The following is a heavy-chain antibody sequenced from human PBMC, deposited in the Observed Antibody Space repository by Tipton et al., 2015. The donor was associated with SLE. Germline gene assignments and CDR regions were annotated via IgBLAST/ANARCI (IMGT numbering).Heavy chain of an antibody. CDR2: IYDRGTT. D-gene: IGHD2-8*01. Sequence: TLSLTCTVSGGSMSSYCWSWIRQSPRKGLEWIGYIYDRGTTNYNPPLMNRVTISLDTSESQFSLKLSSVTAADTAVYYCARNGGKYGANAFDFWGRGTRVTVSS. J-gene: IGHJ3*01. V-gene: IGHV4-59*01. CDR3: ARNGGKYGANAFDF. CDR1: GGSMSSYC.